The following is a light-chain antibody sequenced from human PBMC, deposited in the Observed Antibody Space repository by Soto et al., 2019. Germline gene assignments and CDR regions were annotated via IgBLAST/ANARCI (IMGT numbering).Light chain of an antibody. CDR1: QSVYSN. Sequence: EIVMTQSPATLSVSPGERATLSCRASQSVYSNLAWYQQKPGQAPRLLIYGTSTRATGIPARFSGSGSGTEFSLTISSQQSEDFAVYYCQQYNNWPLTFGGGTKVEIK. CDR2: GTS. CDR3: QQYNNWPLT. V-gene: IGKV3-15*01. J-gene: IGKJ4*01.